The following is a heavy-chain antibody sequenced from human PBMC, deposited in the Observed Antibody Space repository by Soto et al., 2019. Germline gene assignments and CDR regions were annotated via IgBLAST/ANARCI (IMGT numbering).Heavy chain of an antibody. CDR2: ISSSGSTI. V-gene: IGHV3-11*01. Sequence: GGSLRLSCAASGFTFSDYYMSWIRQAPGKGLEWVSYISSSGSTIYYADSVKGRFTISRDNAKNSLYLQMNSLRAEDTAVYYCARDPGEAAMAEFFDYWGQGTLVTVSS. D-gene: IGHD5-18*01. J-gene: IGHJ4*02. CDR3: ARDPGEAAMAEFFDY. CDR1: GFTFSDYY.